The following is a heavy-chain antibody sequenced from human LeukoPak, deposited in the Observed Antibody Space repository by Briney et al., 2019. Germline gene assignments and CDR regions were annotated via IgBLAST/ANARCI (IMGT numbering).Heavy chain of an antibody. CDR3: AGLSVAASEFDY. CDR2: IYYSGST. D-gene: IGHD2-15*01. Sequence: SETLSLTCTVSGGSISSSSYCWGWIRQPPGKGLEWIGSIYYSGSTYYNPSFKSRVTISVDTSTNQFSLKLSSVTAADTAVYYCAGLSVAASEFDYWGQGTLVTVSS. J-gene: IGHJ4*02. V-gene: IGHV4-39*07. CDR1: GGSISSSSYC.